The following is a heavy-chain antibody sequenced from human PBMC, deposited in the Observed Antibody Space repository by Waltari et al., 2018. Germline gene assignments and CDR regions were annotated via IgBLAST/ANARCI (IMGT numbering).Heavy chain of an antibody. CDR1: GFTLSSYW. CDR2: IKQDGSEK. V-gene: IGHV3-7*01. Sequence: EVQLVESGGGLVQPGGSLSTSFAASGFTLSSYWKSRVRPAPGKGLEWVANIKQDGSEKYYVDSVKGRFTISRDNAKNSLYLQMNSLRAEDTAVYYCARTYYYGSGSYDYWGQGTLVTVSS. CDR3: ARTYYYGSGSYDY. D-gene: IGHD3-10*01. J-gene: IGHJ4*02.